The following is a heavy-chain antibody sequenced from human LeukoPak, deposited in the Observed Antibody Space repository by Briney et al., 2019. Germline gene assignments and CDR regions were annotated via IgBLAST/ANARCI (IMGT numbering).Heavy chain of an antibody. CDR2: ISSSGSTI. V-gene: IGHV3-11*04. D-gene: IGHD6-13*01. CDR3: AKDRQPNSYSSRWLDH. J-gene: IGHJ4*02. CDR1: GFTFSDYY. Sequence: PGGSLRLSCAASGFTFSDYYMSWIRQAPGKGLEWVSYISSSGSTIYYADSVKGRFTISRDNAKNSLYLQMNSLRAEDTAVYYCAKDRQPNSYSSRWLDHWGQGTLVTVSS.